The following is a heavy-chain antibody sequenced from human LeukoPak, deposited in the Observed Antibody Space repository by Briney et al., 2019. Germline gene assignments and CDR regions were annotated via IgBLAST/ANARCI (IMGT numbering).Heavy chain of an antibody. CDR1: GESISSSSW. V-gene: IGHV4-4*02. J-gene: IGHJ4*02. Sequence: SGTLSLACAVSGESISSSSWWSWVRQPPGKGLEWIGEIHHSGSTNYNPSLKSRVTISVDKAKNQLSLKMTSVTAADTAVYYCARGLVDTGRSRFDYWGQGTLVTVSS. CDR3: ARGLVDTGRSRFDY. D-gene: IGHD5-12*01. CDR2: IHHSGST.